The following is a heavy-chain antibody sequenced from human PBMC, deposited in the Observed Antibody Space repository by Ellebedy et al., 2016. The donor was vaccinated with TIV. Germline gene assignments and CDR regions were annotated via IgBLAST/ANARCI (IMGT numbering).Heavy chain of an antibody. J-gene: IGHJ4*02. CDR1: SYTITSYG. CDR3: ARGGQNYFDY. CDR2: ISAYRGDT. Sequence: ASVKVSXKTSSYTITSYGITWARQAPGQALEWMGWISAYRGDTNYARKFQGRVTMTTDTPTSTAYMELRSLRPDDTAVYYCARGGQNYFDYWGQGTRVTVSS. V-gene: IGHV1-18*01.